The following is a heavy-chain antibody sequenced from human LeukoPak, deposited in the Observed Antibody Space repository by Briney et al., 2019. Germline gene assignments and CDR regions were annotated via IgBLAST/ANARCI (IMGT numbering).Heavy chain of an antibody. D-gene: IGHD1-26*01. Sequence: PGGSLRLSCAASAFTFSDYSMNWVRQAPGEGLEWVSYISGRSSTIYYADSVKGRFTISRDNAQNSMYLQMNSLRAEDTAVYYCARDRIKSGSYYFDYWGQGTLVTVSS. V-gene: IGHV3-48*01. CDR3: ARDRIKSGSYYFDY. CDR2: ISGRSSTI. CDR1: AFTFSDYS. J-gene: IGHJ4*02.